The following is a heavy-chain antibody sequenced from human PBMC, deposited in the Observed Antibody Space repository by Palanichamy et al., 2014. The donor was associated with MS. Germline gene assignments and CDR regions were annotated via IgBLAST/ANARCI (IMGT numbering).Heavy chain of an antibody. D-gene: IGHD2-2*02. J-gene: IGHJ4*02. Sequence: QVQLVESGGGVIQPGRSLGLSCVGSGFTFSRTGMHWVRQAPGKGLEWVAVISYDGSNKYSADSLKGRFTISRDNSKNTLYLQMNSLRAEDTAVYYCAKEDIVVLPAAIGIDFWGQGTQVTVSS. CDR1: GFTFSRTG. CDR3: AKEDIVVLPAAIGIDF. CDR2: ISYDGSNK. V-gene: IGHV3-30*18.